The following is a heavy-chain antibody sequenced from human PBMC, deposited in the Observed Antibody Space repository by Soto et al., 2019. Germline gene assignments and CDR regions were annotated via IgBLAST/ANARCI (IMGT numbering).Heavy chain of an antibody. Sequence: SETLSLTCAVYGGSFSGYYWSWIRQPPGKGLEWIGEINHSGSTNYNPSLKSRVTISVDTSKNQFSLKLSSVTAADTAVYYCARLLYDFWSGYYDYWGQGTLVTVSS. CDR2: INHSGST. CDR3: ARLLYDFWSGYYDY. V-gene: IGHV4-34*01. D-gene: IGHD3-3*01. CDR1: GGSFSGYY. J-gene: IGHJ4*02.